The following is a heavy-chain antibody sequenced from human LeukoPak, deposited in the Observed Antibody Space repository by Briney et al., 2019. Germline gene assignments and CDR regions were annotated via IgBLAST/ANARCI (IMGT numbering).Heavy chain of an antibody. CDR1: GYTFTSYG. CDR2: ISAYNGNT. Sequence: ASVKVSCKASGYTFTSYGISWVRQAPGQGLEWMGWISAYNGNTNYAQKLQGRVTMTTDTSTSTAYMELSSLRSEDTAVYYCARARSGYDWDYYYYYGMDVWGQGTTVTVSS. V-gene: IGHV1-18*01. D-gene: IGHD5-12*01. J-gene: IGHJ6*02. CDR3: ARARSGYDWDYYYYYGMDV.